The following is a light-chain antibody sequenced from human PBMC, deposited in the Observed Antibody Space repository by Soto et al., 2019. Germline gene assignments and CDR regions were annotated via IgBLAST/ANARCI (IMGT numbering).Light chain of an antibody. J-gene: IGKJ1*01. Sequence: EIVLTQSPGTLSLSPGERATLSCRASQSVISSYLAWYQQKPGQAPRLLIYGASRRATGIPDRFSGSGSGTDFTLTISRLEPEDFAVYYCQQHDSSLTWTFGQGTKVEIK. CDR3: QQHDSSLTWT. V-gene: IGKV3-20*01. CDR1: QSVISSY. CDR2: GAS.